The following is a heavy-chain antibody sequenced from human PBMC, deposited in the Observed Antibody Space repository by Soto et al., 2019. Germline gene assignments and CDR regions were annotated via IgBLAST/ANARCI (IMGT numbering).Heavy chain of an antibody. J-gene: IGHJ4*02. CDR3: ARTAGRRYFDY. CDR2: INHSGST. CDR1: GGSFSGYY. V-gene: IGHV4-34*01. D-gene: IGHD6-19*01. Sequence: PSETLSLTCAVYGGSFSGYYWSWIRQPPGKGLEWIGEINHSGSTNYKPSLKSRVTISVDTSKNQFSLKLSSVTAADTAVYYCARTAGRRYFDYWGQGTLVTVS.